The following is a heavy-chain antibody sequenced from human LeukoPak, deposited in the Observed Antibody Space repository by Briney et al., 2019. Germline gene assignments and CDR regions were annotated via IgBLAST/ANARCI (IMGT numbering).Heavy chain of an antibody. D-gene: IGHD6-6*01. Sequence: SETLSLTCTVSGASVSSASYWTWIRQPPGKGVEWIAHIYNGVNTNYNPSLKSRVTISVDTSKNQFSLKLSSVTAADTAVYYCARGSLVFAFDIWGQGTMVTVSS. CDR1: GASVSSASY. V-gene: IGHV4-61*01. CDR3: ARGSLVFAFDI. CDR2: IYNGVNT. J-gene: IGHJ3*02.